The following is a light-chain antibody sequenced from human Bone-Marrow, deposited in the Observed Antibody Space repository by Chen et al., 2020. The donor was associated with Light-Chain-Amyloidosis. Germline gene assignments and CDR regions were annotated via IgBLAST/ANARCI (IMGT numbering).Light chain of an antibody. CDR1: NIGSTS. V-gene: IGLV3-21*02. Sequence: SYVLTQPSSVSVAPGPTATIACGGNNIGSTSVHWYQQTPGQAPLLVVYDDSDRPSGIPERLCGSNSGNTATLTISRDAAEDEADYYCQVWDRSSDGPVFGGGTKLTVL. J-gene: IGLJ3*02. CDR3: QVWDRSSDGPV. CDR2: DDS.